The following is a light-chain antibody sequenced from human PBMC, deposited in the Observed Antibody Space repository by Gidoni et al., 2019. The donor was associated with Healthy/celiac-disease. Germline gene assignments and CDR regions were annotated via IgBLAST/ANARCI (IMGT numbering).Light chain of an antibody. V-gene: IGKV1-5*03. CDR3: QQYNSYSPT. CDR2: KAS. CDR1: QSISSW. Sequence: DIQITQSPSTLSASVGDRVTITFRASQSISSWLAWYQQKPGKAPKLLIYKASSLESGVPSRFSGSGSGTEFTLTISSLQPDDFATYYCQQYNSYSPTFGQGTKVEIK. J-gene: IGKJ1*01.